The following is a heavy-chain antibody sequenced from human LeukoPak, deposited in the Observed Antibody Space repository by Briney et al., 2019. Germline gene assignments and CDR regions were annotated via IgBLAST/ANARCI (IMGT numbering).Heavy chain of an antibody. V-gene: IGHV3-23*01. Sequence: GGSLRLSCAASGFTFSSYAMSWVRQAPGKGLEWVSSMSGSGGSTFYADSVKGRFTISRDNSRNTLYVQMNSLRAEDTAVYYCAKEWTPGIFDYWGQGTLVTVSS. D-gene: IGHD3/OR15-3a*01. J-gene: IGHJ4*02. CDR2: MSGSGGST. CDR1: GFTFSSYA. CDR3: AKEWTPGIFDY.